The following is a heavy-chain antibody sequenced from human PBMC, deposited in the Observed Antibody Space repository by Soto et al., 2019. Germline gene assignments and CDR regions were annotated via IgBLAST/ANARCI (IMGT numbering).Heavy chain of an antibody. CDR3: ARDRGIAVAGTSPMDV. Sequence: SVKVSCKASGGTFSSYAISWVRQAPGQGLEWMGGIIPIFGTANYAQKFQGRVTITADESTSTAYMELSSLRSEDTAVYYCARDRGIAVAGTSPMDVWGQGTTVTVSS. D-gene: IGHD6-19*01. V-gene: IGHV1-69*13. J-gene: IGHJ6*02. CDR2: IIPIFGTA. CDR1: GGTFSSYA.